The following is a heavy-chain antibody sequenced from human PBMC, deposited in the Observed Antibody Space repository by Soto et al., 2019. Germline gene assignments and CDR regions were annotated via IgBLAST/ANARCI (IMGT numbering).Heavy chain of an antibody. J-gene: IGHJ4*02. V-gene: IGHV1-8*01. CDR2: MNPNSGHT. D-gene: IGHD1-1*01. CDR1: GYTFTSFD. Sequence: ASVKVSCKASGYTFTSFDMNWVRQATGQGLEWMGWMNPNSGHTGYAQKFQGRVTMTRDTSISTAYMELSSLRYEDTAVYYCTRGRNSGDGYNGGGYWGQGTLVTVSS. CDR3: TRGRNSGDGYNGGGY.